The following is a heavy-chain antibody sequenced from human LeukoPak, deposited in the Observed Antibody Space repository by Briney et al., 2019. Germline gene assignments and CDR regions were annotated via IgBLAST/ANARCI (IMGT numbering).Heavy chain of an antibody. D-gene: IGHD2-2*01. V-gene: IGHV4-38-2*02. CDR2: IYHTGSA. Sequence: PSGTLSLTCVVSGYSISSGYQWAWIRQSPGKGLEWIGSIYHTGSAHYNPSLQSRVTISVDTSNNQFSLRLNSVTAADTAVYYCARDPRWLTPDCTGTSCYENYFDPWGQGTLVTVSS. J-gene: IGHJ5*02. CDR3: ARDPRWLTPDCTGTSCYENYFDP. CDR1: GYSISSGYQ.